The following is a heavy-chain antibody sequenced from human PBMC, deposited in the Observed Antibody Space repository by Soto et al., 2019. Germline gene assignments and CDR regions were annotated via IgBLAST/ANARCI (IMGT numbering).Heavy chain of an antibody. CDR2: IIPIFGTA. CDR1: GGTFSSYA. V-gene: IGHV1-69*01. D-gene: IGHD6-19*01. J-gene: IGHJ4*02. Sequence: QVQLVQSGAEVKKPGSSVKVSCKASGGTFSSYAISWVRQAPGQGIERMGGIIPIFGTANYAQTFQGRDTITAGESTITAYMELSSLRSEATAVYYWASQDMRVAGLGADYWGQGTLVTVSS. CDR3: ASQDMRVAGLGADY.